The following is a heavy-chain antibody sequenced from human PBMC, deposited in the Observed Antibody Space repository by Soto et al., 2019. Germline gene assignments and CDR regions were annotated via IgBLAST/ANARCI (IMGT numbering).Heavy chain of an antibody. Sequence: GGSLRLSCAASGFTFSSYAMSWVRQAPGKGLEWVSAISGSGGSTYYADSVKGRFTISRDNSKNTLYLQMNSLRAEDTAVYYCAKVGGGSDEAYYYYGMDVWGQGTTVTVSS. J-gene: IGHJ6*02. D-gene: IGHD3-16*01. CDR2: ISGSGGST. V-gene: IGHV3-23*01. CDR1: GFTFSSYA. CDR3: AKVGGGSDEAYYYYGMDV.